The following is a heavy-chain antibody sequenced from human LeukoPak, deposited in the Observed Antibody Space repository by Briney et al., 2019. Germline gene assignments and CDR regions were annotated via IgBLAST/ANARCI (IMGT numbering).Heavy chain of an antibody. Sequence: ASVKVSXKVSGYTLTELSMHWVRQAPGKGLEWMGGFDPEDGETIYAQKFQGRVTMTEDTSTDTAYMELSSLRSEDTAVFYCATGQGYSSGWVFDYWGQGTLVTVSS. CDR2: FDPEDGET. V-gene: IGHV1-24*01. CDR1: GYTLTELS. CDR3: ATGQGYSSGWVFDY. D-gene: IGHD6-19*01. J-gene: IGHJ4*02.